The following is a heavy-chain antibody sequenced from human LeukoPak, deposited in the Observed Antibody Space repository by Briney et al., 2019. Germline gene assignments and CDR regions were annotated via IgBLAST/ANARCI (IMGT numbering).Heavy chain of an antibody. CDR3: ARDRRPYCSSTSCYGEKWFDP. CDR2: ISYDGSNK. CDR1: GFTFSSYA. J-gene: IGHJ5*02. D-gene: IGHD2-2*01. V-gene: IGHV3-30-3*01. Sequence: GGSLRLSCAASGFTFSSYAMSWVRQAPGKGLEWVAVISYDGSNKYYADSVKGRFTISRDNSKNTLYLQMNSLRAEDTAVYYCARDRRPYCSSTSCYGEKWFDPWGQGTLVTVSS.